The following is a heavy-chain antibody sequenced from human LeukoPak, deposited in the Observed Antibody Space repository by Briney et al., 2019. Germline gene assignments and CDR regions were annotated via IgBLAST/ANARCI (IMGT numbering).Heavy chain of an antibody. J-gene: IGHJ4*02. V-gene: IGHV3-30*02. D-gene: IGHD6-13*01. Sequence: QTGGSLRLSCAASGFTLMSYGMHWVRQAPGKGLEWVAFIRYDGSNKFYADSVKGRFTISRDNSKNTLYLQMNSLRAQDTAVYYCAKPPYSSSWYGRLRYWGQGTLVTVSS. CDR1: GFTLMSYG. CDR3: AKPPYSSSWYGRLRY. CDR2: IRYDGSNK.